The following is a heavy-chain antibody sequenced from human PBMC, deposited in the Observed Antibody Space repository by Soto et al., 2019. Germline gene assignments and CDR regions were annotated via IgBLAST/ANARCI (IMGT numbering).Heavy chain of an antibody. CDR2: ISSNGCST. V-gene: IGHV3-64D*06. D-gene: IGHD3-22*01. CDR1: GFTFSSYA. Sequence: EVQLVESGGGLVQPGGSLRLSCSASGFTFSSYAMHWVRQAPGKGLEYVSAISSNGCSTYYADSVKGRFTISRDKSKNTLYLRMSSLRDEDTAVYYCVKGDGVVVITTFAFDIWGQGTMVTVSS. CDR3: VKGDGVVVITTFAFDI. J-gene: IGHJ3*02.